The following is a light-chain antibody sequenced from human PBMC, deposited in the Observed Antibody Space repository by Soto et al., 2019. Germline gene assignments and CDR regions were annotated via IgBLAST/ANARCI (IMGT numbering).Light chain of an antibody. J-gene: IGKJ1*01. CDR3: QQYSNWPRT. V-gene: IGKV3-15*01. Sequence: EIVLTQSPCALSLSPVESSTLSCRASQSVNSNLAWYQQKAGQAPRLLIYGTSTRATGIPARFSGSGSGTDFTLTISSLQFEDFAVYYCQQYSNWPRTFGQGTKVDIK. CDR2: GTS. CDR1: QSVNSN.